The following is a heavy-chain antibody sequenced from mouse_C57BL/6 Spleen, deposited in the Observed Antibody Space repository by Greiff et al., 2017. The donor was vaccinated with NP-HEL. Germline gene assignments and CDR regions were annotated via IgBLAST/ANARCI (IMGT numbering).Heavy chain of an antibody. D-gene: IGHD2-4*01. CDR2: IYPGDGDT. CDR1: GYAFSSSW. CDR3: ARRGGNDYGVAMDY. V-gene: IGHV1-82*01. Sequence: QVQLQQSGPELVKPGASVKISCKASGYAFSSSWMNWVKQRPGKGLEWIGRIYPGDGDTNYNGKFKGKATLTADKSSSTAYMQLSSLTSEDSAVYFCARRGGNDYGVAMDYWGQGTSVTVSS. J-gene: IGHJ4*01.